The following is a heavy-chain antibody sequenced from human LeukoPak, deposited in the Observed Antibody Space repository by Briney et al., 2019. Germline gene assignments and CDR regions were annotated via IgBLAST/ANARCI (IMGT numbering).Heavy chain of an antibody. CDR1: GFTFSSYG. Sequence: GRSLRLSCAASGFTFSSYGMHWVRQAPGKGLEWVAVIWYDGSNKYYADSVKGRFTISRDNSKNTLYLQMNSLRAEDTAVYYCAREASLVPAAHDAFDIWGQGTMATVSS. CDR2: IWYDGSNK. V-gene: IGHV3-33*01. D-gene: IGHD2-2*01. J-gene: IGHJ3*02. CDR3: AREASLVPAAHDAFDI.